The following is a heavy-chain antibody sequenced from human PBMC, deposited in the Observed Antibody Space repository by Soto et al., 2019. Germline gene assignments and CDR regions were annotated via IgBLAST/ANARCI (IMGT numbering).Heavy chain of an antibody. CDR2: INPADSDI. Sequence: PGESLKISCEASGYSFTSNWIGWVRQMPGKGLEWMGIINPADSDIKYSPSFQGQVTISADKSISTVYLQWSSLQASDTAMYYCARLRPTPVGNYFDYWGLGTLVTVSS. D-gene: IGHD1-26*01. CDR1: GYSFTSNW. J-gene: IGHJ4*02. V-gene: IGHV5-51*01. CDR3: ARLRPTPVGNYFDY.